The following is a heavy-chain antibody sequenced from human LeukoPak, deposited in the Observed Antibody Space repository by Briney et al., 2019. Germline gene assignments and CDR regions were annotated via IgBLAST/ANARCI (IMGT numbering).Heavy chain of an antibody. D-gene: IGHD6-19*01. V-gene: IGHV3-30*18. CDR1: GFTFSSYS. Sequence: GGSLRLSCAASGFTFSSYSMHWVRQAPGEGLEWVAIISHDGSNKYYADSVQGRFTISRDNSKNTLYLQMSSLRAEDTAVYYCAKDLGGGSGCYDLWGRGTLVTVSS. CDR3: AKDLGGGSGCYDL. CDR2: ISHDGSNK. J-gene: IGHJ2*01.